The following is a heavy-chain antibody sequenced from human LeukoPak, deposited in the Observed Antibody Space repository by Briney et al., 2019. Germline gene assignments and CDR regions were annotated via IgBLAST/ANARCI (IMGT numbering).Heavy chain of an antibody. CDR3: AKVVCSSTSCYKARGAFDI. V-gene: IGHV3-30*18. CDR1: GFTFSSYG. Sequence: GGSLRLSCAASGFTFSSYGMHWVRQAPGKGLEWVAVISYDGSNKYYADSVKSRFTISRDNSKNTLYLQMNSLRAEDTAVYYCAKVVCSSTSCYKARGAFDIWGQGTMVTVSS. CDR2: ISYDGSNK. D-gene: IGHD2-2*02. J-gene: IGHJ3*02.